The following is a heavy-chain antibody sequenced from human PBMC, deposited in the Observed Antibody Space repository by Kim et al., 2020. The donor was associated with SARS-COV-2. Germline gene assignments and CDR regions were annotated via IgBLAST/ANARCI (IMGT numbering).Heavy chain of an antibody. J-gene: IGHJ4*02. D-gene: IGHD2-2*01. V-gene: IGHV5-10-1*01. CDR1: GYSFHNYW. CDR2: IDPSDSYT. Sequence: GESLQISCKAFGYSFHNYWITWVRQMPGKGLEWMGRIDPSDSYTDYSPSFQGHVTVSAYKSIATAYLQWSSLRSPDTALYYCARLHCSSNICSPDYWGQGTLVTVAS. CDR3: ARLHCSSNICSPDY.